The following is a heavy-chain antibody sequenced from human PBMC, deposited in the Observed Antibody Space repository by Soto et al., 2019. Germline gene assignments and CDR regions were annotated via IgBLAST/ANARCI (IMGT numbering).Heavy chain of an antibody. CDR3: ACCGHSYKIDN. CDR1: GACISNNNW. V-gene: IGHV4-4*02. Sequence: QVQLQESDPGLVKPSETLSLTCAVSGACISNNNWWTWVRQPPGKGLEWIGEMFHDGASNYNPSLKSRVAISIDTSKNQFSLTLTSVTAADTAMYYCACCGHSYKIDNWGRGTLVTVSS. CDR2: MFHDGAS. J-gene: IGHJ4*02. D-gene: IGHD2-21*01.